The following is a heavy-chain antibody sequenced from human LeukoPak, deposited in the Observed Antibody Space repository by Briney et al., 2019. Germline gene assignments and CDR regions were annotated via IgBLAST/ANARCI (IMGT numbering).Heavy chain of an antibody. J-gene: IGHJ4*02. Sequence: GGSLRLSCAASGFTFSSYAMHWVRQAPGKGLEYVSAISSNGGSTCYANSVKGRFTISRDNSKNTLYLQMGSLRAEDMAVYYCARGSKYYYGSGSYHDYWGQGTLVTVSS. CDR3: ARGSKYYYGSGSYHDY. CDR2: ISSNGGST. D-gene: IGHD3-10*01. V-gene: IGHV3-64*01. CDR1: GFTFSSYA.